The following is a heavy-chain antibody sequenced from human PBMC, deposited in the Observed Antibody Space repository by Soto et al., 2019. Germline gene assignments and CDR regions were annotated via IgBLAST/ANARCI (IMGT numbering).Heavy chain of an antibody. CDR3: ARVPSPFDYYYAMDV. V-gene: IGHV4-30-4*02. D-gene: IGHD3-16*01. CDR1: GDSISSGNKY. Sequence: SETLSLTCTVSGDSISSGNKYWSWIRQPPGKGLEWIGYIFSSGTTYYNPSLKSRLTMSLDASQNQFSLKLNSLTDADTAVYFCARVPSPFDYYYAMDVWGQGTMVTVSS. J-gene: IGHJ6*02. CDR2: IFSSGTT.